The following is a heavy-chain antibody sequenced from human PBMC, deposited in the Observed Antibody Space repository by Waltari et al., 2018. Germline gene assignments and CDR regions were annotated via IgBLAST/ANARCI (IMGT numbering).Heavy chain of an antibody. J-gene: IGHJ4*02. Sequence: EVQLVESGGGLIQPGGSLRLSCAASGFIVSSNYMSWVRQAPGRGLAWVSLIDSGGSTYYADSVKGRFTISRDNSKNTLYLQMDSLSVEDTAVYYCARWQQWPVRAFDYWGQGTLVTVSS. CDR1: GFIVSSNY. V-gene: IGHV3-53*01. D-gene: IGHD6-19*01. CDR3: ARWQQWPVRAFDY. CDR2: IDSGGST.